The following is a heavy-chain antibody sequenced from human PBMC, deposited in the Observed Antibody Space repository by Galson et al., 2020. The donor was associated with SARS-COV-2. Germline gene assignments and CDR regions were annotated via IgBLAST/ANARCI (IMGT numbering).Heavy chain of an antibody. Sequence: KIGEYLKISCQGSGYRFTSYWNGRVRQIPGKGLEWMGIIYPGDSDTRYSPYFQGQITISADKSISTAYLQWSSLKDSGTAMYYCARRGLGFLGATPGAFDIWCQGTMVTVSS. V-gene: IGHV5-51*01. CDR1: GYRFTSYW. CDR2: IYPGDSDT. D-gene: IGHD2-21*01. CDR3: ARRGLGFLGATPGAFDI. J-gene: IGHJ3*02.